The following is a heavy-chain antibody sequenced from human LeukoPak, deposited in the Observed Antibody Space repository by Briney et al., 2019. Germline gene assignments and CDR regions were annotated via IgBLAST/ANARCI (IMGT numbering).Heavy chain of an antibody. Sequence: GGSLRLSCAASGLTVSSNNMNWVRQAPGKWLEWVSVIYIGGSTYYADSVKDRFTISRDNSKNTLYLQMNNLRAEDTAVYYCARDPVGAAGVDYFDDWGQGTLVTVSS. V-gene: IGHV3-66*01. CDR3: ARDPVGAAGVDYFDD. CDR1: GLTVSSNN. D-gene: IGHD6-13*01. J-gene: IGHJ4*02. CDR2: IYIGGST.